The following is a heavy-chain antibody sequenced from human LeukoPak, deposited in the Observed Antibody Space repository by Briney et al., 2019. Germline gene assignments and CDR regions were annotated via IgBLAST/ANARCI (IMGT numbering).Heavy chain of an antibody. Sequence: RGSLRLSCAASGFTFSSYAMSWVRQAPGKGLEWVSAISGSGGSTYYADSVKGRFTISRDNSKNTLYLQMNSLRAEDTAVYYCAKDWYWEPGAGQSYYYYGMDVWGKGTTVSVSS. CDR1: GFTFSSYA. J-gene: IGHJ6*04. V-gene: IGHV3-23*01. CDR3: AKDWYWEPGAGQSYYYYGMDV. CDR2: ISGSGGST. D-gene: IGHD1-14*01.